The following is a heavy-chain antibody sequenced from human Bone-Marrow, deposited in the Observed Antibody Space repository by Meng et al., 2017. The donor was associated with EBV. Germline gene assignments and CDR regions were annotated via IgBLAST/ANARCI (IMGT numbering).Heavy chain of an antibody. CDR3: ARAGSMTQLDY. D-gene: IGHD3-10*01. CDR2: ISQNGGT. Sequence: GPGQVNPSGPPPPPGVVSGGFMSCSTWGAWVRQPPGQGLECIGEISQNGGTNYSPSLKSRVTISVDKSKNQFSLDLNSVAAADTAVYYCARAGSMTQLDYWGQGTLVTVSS. CDR1: GGFMSCSTW. J-gene: IGHJ4*02. V-gene: IGHV4-4*02.